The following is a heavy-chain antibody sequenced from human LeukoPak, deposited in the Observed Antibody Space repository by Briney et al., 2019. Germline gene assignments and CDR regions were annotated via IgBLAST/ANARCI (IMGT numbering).Heavy chain of an antibody. J-gene: IGHJ6*03. CDR2: ISSSSSYI. CDR1: GFTFSSYS. Sequence: GGSLRLSCAASGFTFSSYSMNWVRQAPGKGLEWVSSISSSSSYIYYADSVKGRFTISRDNSKNTLNLQLNSLRIEDTAIYYCVKGLSYYIDVWGKGTTVTISS. V-gene: IGHV3-21*01. CDR3: VKGLSYYIDV.